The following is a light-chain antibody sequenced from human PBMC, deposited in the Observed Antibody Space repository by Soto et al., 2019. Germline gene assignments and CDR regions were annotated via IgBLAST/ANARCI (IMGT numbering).Light chain of an antibody. V-gene: IGLV2-14*01. J-gene: IGLJ1*01. CDR3: TSFTSSSTLYV. CDR1: GSDVGAYNY. CDR2: DVS. Sequence: QSVLTQPASVSGSPGQSITISCTGTGSDVGAYNYVSWYQQHPDKAPKLMIYDVSDWPSGVSNRFSGSKSGNTASLTISGLQAEDEADYYCTSFTSSSTLYVFGAGTKVTVL.